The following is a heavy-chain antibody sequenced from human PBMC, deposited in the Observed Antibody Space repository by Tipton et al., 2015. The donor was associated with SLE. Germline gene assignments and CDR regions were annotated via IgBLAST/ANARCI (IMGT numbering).Heavy chain of an antibody. CDR1: GGSLSSSSYY. J-gene: IGHJ6*03. CDR3: ARDSAMVRGGYYYMDV. V-gene: IGHV4-39*07. D-gene: IGHD3-10*01. CDR2: IYYSGST. Sequence: TLSLTCTVSGGSLSSSSYYWGWIRQPPGKGLEWIGSIYYSGSTYYNPSLQSRVTISVDTSKNQFSLKLSSVTAADTAGDYCARDSAMVRGGYYYMDVWGKGTTVTVSS.